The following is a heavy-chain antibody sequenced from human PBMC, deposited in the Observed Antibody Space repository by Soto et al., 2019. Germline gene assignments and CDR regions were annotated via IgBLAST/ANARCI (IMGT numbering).Heavy chain of an antibody. CDR1: GYSISSNYY. CDR3: ARSLGSGNYYNIPAS. V-gene: IGHV4-38-2*01. J-gene: IGHJ5*02. Sequence: SETLSLTCAVSGYSISSNYYWGWIRQPPGKGLEWIGSFYHTGRTFYNPSHKSRVSISVDTSKNHISLNLTSVTAADTAVYYCARSLGSGNYYNIPASWGQGTLLTV. CDR2: FYHTGRT. D-gene: IGHD3-10*01.